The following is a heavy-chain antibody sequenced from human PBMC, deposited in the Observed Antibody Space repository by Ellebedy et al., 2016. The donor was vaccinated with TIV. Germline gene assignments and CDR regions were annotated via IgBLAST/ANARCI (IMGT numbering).Heavy chain of an antibody. V-gene: IGHV3-23*01. D-gene: IGHD3-10*01. J-gene: IGHJ4*02. CDR3: AKRLVRGGGYDY. Sequence: GESLKISCAASGFTFSSYAMSWVRQAPGKGLEWVSAISGSGGSTYYADSVKGRFTISRDNSKNTLYLQMNSLRAEDTAVYYCAKRLVRGGGYDYWGQGTLVTVSS. CDR2: ISGSGGST. CDR1: GFTFSSYA.